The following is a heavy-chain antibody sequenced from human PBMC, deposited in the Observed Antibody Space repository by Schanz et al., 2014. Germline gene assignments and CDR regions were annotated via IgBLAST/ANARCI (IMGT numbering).Heavy chain of an antibody. Sequence: QVQLVQSGGGVVQPGGSLRLSCAASGFTFTSYSMHWVRQAPGRGLEWVAVISYDGSHKDYADSVKGRFTISRDNSKNTLYLQMNSLRAEDTAVYYCARPIYDLWSGSFDYWGQGTLVTVSS. D-gene: IGHD3-3*01. CDR2: ISYDGSHK. CDR1: GFTFTSYS. J-gene: IGHJ4*02. V-gene: IGHV3-30*19. CDR3: ARPIYDLWSGSFDY.